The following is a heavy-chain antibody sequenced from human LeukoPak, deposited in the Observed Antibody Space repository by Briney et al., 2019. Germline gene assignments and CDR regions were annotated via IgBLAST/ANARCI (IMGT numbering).Heavy chain of an antibody. CDR2: INVEGNYI. Sequence: GGSPRLSCAASGFTVSTYWMHWVRQAPGKGLVWVARINVEGNYIDYAESVKGRFTISRDSAKNTLYLQMNSLGAEDTAVYSCARDLTGPYDHWGQGTLVTVSS. CDR1: GFTVSTYW. V-gene: IGHV3-74*01. CDR3: ARDLTGPYDH. J-gene: IGHJ4*02. D-gene: IGHD3-22*01.